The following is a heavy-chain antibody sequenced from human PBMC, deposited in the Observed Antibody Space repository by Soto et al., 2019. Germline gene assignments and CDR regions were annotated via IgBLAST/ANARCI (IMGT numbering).Heavy chain of an antibody. CDR3: ARDRDCISTSCLLYNWFDP. CDR2: INPSGGST. J-gene: IGHJ5*02. Sequence: ASVKVSCKASGYTFTNNYVVWVRQAPGQGLEWMGIINPSGGSTSYAQKFQGRVTMTRDTSTSTVYMELSSLRSEDTAVYYCARDRDCISTSCLLYNWFDPWGQGTLVTVSS. D-gene: IGHD2-2*01. CDR1: GYTFTNNY. V-gene: IGHV1-46*01.